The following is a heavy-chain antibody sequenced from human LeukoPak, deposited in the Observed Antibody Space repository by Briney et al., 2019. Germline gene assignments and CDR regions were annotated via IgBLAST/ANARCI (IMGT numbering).Heavy chain of an antibody. CDR2: IIPIFGTA. V-gene: IGHV1-69*05. CDR1: GGTFSSYA. Sequence: ASVKVSCKASGGTFSSYAISWVRQAPGQGLEWMGGIIPIFGTANYAQKFPGRVTITTDESTSTAYMEPSSLRSEDTAVYYCAGSWYGPSPGNLDYWGQGTLVTVSS. D-gene: IGHD6-13*01. J-gene: IGHJ4*02. CDR3: AGSWYGPSPGNLDY.